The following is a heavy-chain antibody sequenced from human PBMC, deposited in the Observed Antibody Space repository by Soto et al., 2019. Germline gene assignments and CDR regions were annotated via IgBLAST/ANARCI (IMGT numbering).Heavy chain of an antibody. D-gene: IGHD4-17*01. J-gene: IGHJ3*02. V-gene: IGHV3-23*01. CDR2: ISENGGDT. CDR1: GFTFSRSA. CDR3: AKAPDDSGGNVAFDI. Sequence: EVQLLESGGGLVQPGGSLRLSCAASGFTFSRSAMSWVRQAPGKGLEWVSVISENGGDTYYADSVKGRFTISRDNSKTTLYLQVNSLRAEDSAVYYCAKAPDDSGGNVAFDIWGQGTMVTVSS.